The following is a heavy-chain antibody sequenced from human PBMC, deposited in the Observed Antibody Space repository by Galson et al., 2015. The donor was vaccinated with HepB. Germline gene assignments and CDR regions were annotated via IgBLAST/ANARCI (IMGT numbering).Heavy chain of an antibody. V-gene: IGHV3-30-3*01. Sequence: SLRLSCAASGFTFSSYAMHWVRQAPGKGLEWVAVISYDGSNKYYADSVKGRFTISRDNSKNTLYLQMNGPRAEDTAVYYCAREGDDYGDYVSGDYYGMDVWGQGTTVTVSS. D-gene: IGHD4-17*01. CDR2: ISYDGSNK. CDR1: GFTFSSYA. CDR3: AREGDDYGDYVSGDYYGMDV. J-gene: IGHJ6*02.